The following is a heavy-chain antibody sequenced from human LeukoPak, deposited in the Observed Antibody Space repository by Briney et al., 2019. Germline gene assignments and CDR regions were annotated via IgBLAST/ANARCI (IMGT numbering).Heavy chain of an antibody. CDR2: IYYSGST. Sequence: PSETLSLTCTVSGGSISSYYWSWIRQPPGKGLEWIGYIYYSGSTNYNPSLKSRVTVSVDTSKNQFSLKLNSVTAADTAVYYCARGDYGDFQWGQGTLVTVSS. V-gene: IGHV4-59*01. D-gene: IGHD4-17*01. CDR1: GGSISSYY. J-gene: IGHJ4*02. CDR3: ARGDYGDFQ.